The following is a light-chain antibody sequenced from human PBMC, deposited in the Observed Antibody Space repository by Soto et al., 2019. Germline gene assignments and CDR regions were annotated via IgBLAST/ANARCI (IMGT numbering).Light chain of an antibody. CDR2: AAS. CDR1: QDISSH. CDR3: QQVNSYTIL. V-gene: IGKV1-9*01. J-gene: IGKJ5*01. Sequence: DIQLTQSPSFLSASVGDRVTITCRASQDISSHSAWYQQKPGKAPKLLVYAASTLQIGVPPRFSGSGSGTEFTLTISSVQPEDFAIYYCQQVNSYTILFGQGTRL.